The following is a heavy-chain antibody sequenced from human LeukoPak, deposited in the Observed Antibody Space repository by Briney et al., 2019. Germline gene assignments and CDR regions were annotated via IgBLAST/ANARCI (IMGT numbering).Heavy chain of an antibody. J-gene: IGHJ4*02. Sequence: SGTLSLTCTVSGDSINSLDLWSWVRQPPGKGLEWIGEMYLSGTTHSNPSVKSRVTISIDKSKNQFFLNLSSVTAADTAVYYCAGLVGRYSSGLYYYFDYWGRGPWSPSPQ. CDR1: GDSINSLDL. D-gene: IGHD3-22*01. CDR3: AGLVGRYSSGLYYYFDY. CDR2: MYLSGTT. V-gene: IGHV4-4*02.